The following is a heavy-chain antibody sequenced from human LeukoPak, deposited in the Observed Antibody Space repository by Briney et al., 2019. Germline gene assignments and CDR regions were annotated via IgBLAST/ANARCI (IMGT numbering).Heavy chain of an antibody. CDR3: ARVDIVATIHFDY. J-gene: IGHJ4*02. D-gene: IGHD5-12*01. CDR2: IYHSGSN. Sequence: SETPSLTRNVSCYSINKGYYWGWIRQPPGAGLEWIGIIYHSGSNHYNPSLKSRVSISVDTSKNQFSLILTSVTAADTAVYYCARVDIVATIHFDYWGQGTLVTVSS. V-gene: IGHV4-38-2*02. CDR1: CYSINKGYY.